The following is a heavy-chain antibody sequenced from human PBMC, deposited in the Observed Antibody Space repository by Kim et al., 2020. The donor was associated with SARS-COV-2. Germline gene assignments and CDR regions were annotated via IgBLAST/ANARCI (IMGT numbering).Heavy chain of an antibody. D-gene: IGHD6-19*01. CDR2: INNAGRDT. V-gene: IGHV3-23*01. J-gene: IGHJ1*01. Sequence: GGSLRLSCTGSGFIFNDYAISWVRQPLGRGLEWVSTINNAGRDTYYADSVKGRFTISRDKSRSTVSLQMNGLTAEDTAEYYCSTEGNTIGYFRQWGQGT. CDR3: STEGNTIGYFRQ. CDR1: GFIFNDYA.